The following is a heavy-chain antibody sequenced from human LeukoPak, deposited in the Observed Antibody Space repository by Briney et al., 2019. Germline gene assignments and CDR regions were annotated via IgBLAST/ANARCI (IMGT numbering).Heavy chain of an antibody. J-gene: IGHJ2*01. CDR1: GFIFKNYA. CDR2: ISSNGGST. D-gene: IGHD2-15*01. V-gene: IGHV3-64*01. CDR3: ARGGRPYWYFDL. Sequence: GGSLRLSCAASGFIFKNYAMNWVRQAPGKGLEWVSAISSNGGSTYYANSVKGRFTISRDNSKNTLYLQMGSLRAEDMAVYYCARGGRPYWYFDLWGRGTLVTVSS.